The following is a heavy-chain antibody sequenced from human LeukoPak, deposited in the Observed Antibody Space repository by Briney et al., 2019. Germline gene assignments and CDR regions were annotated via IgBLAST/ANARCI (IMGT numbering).Heavy chain of an antibody. J-gene: IGHJ4*02. V-gene: IGHV3-23*01. CDR2: ISGSGGST. D-gene: IGHD4-23*01. CDR1: GFTVSTNY. CDR3: AKHRGYGGNSGYFDY. Sequence: GGSLRLSCAASGFTVSTNYMSWVRQAPGKGLEWVSAISGSGGSTYYADSVKGRFTISRDNSKNTLYLQMNSLRAEDTAVYYCAKHRGYGGNSGYFDYWGQGTLVTVSS.